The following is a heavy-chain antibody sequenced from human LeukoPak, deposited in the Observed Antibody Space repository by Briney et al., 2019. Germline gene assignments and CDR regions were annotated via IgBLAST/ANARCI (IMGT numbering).Heavy chain of an antibody. CDR3: ARGWGDYIWGSYRYHFDY. CDR2: INHSGST. D-gene: IGHD3-16*02. V-gene: IGHV4-34*01. CDR1: GGSFSGYY. Sequence: PSETLSLTCAVYGGSFSGYYWSWIRQPPGKGLEWIGEINHSGSTNYNPSLKSRVTISVDTSKNQFSLKLSSVTAADTAVYYCARGWGDYIWGSYRYHFDYWGQGTLVTVSS. J-gene: IGHJ4*02.